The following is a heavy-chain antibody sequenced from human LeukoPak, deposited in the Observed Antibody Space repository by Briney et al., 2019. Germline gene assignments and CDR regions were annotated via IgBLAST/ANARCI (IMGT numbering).Heavy chain of an antibody. CDR1: GGTFSSYA. CDR2: IIPILGIA. J-gene: IGHJ3*01. D-gene: IGHD4-17*01. Sequence: SVKVSCKASGGTFSSYAISWVRQAPGQGLEWMGRIIPILGIANYAQKFQGRVTITADKSTSTAYMELSSLRSEDTAVYYCARHDYGDYDAFDFWGQGTMVTVSS. CDR3: ARHDYGDYDAFDF. V-gene: IGHV1-69*04.